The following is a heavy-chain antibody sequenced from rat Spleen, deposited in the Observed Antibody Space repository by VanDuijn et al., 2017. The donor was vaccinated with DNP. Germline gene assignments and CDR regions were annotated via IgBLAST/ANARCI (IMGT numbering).Heavy chain of an antibody. CDR1: GFTFSAYY. CDR2: IGSAAYAP. CDR3: TRHILRLSTYYFDY. D-gene: IGHD1-1*01. Sequence: EVQLVESGGGLVQPGRSLKLSCAASGFTFSAYYMAWVRQAPAKGLEWVAYIGSAAYAPYYGDSVKGRFTISRDNAKSTLYLQMNSLRSEDMATYYCTRHILRLSTYYFDYWGQGVMVTVSS. J-gene: IGHJ2*01. V-gene: IGHV5-22*01.